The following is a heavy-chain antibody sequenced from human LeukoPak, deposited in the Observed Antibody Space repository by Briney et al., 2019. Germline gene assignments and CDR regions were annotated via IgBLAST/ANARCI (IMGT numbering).Heavy chain of an antibody. CDR2: ISGSGGST. D-gene: IGHD1-26*01. CDR3: GKDVGKWESLHFFDY. CDR1: GFTFSSYA. J-gene: IGHJ4*02. Sequence: GGSLRLSCAASGFTFSSYAMTWVRQAPGKGLEWVSAISGSGGSTYYADSVKGRFTISRDDSRNTLYLQMNSLRGDDTAVYYCGKDVGKWESLHFFDYWGQGTLVTVSS. V-gene: IGHV3-23*01.